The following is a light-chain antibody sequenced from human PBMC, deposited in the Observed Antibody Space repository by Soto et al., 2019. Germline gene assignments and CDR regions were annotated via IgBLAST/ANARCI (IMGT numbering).Light chain of an antibody. J-gene: IGLJ2*01. CDR1: SSDVGGYNY. V-gene: IGLV2-8*01. CDR3: SSYAGNHNKMV. Sequence: QSALTQYPSASGSPGQSVTISCTGTSSDVGGYNYVSWYQQHPGKAPKLMIFEVSKRPSGVPDRFSGSKSGNTASLTVSGLQAEDEADYYCSSYAGNHNKMVFGGGTKLTVL. CDR2: EVS.